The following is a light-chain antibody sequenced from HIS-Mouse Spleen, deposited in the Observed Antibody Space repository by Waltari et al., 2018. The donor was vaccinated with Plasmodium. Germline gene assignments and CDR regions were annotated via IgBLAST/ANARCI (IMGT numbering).Light chain of an antibody. V-gene: IGLV2-23*01. CDR2: EGS. Sequence: QSALTQPASVSGSPGQSITLSCTGTSRDVGRYNLVSWYQQHPGKAPKLMIYEGSKRPSGVSNRFSGSKSGNTASLTISGLQAEDEADYYCCSYAGSSTLVFGTGTKVTVL. CDR1: SRDVGRYNL. CDR3: CSYAGSSTLV. J-gene: IGLJ1*01.